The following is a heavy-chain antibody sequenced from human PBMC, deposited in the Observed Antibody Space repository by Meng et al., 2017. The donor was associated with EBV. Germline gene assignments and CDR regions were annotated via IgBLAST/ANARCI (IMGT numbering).Heavy chain of an antibody. Sequence: LVQSGGEVKKPESSVKVSFKASGGTFRSYSISWVRQAPGQGLEWMGGIIPIFGTANYAQKFQGRVTITADKSTSTAYMELSSLRSEDTAVYYCARAEIAAAGRLDYWGQGTLVTVSS. V-gene: IGHV1-69*06. J-gene: IGHJ4*02. CDR3: ARAEIAAAGRLDY. D-gene: IGHD6-13*01. CDR2: IIPIFGTA. CDR1: GGTFRSYS.